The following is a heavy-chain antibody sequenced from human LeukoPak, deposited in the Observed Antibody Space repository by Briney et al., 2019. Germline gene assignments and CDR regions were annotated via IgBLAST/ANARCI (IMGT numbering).Heavy chain of an antibody. D-gene: IGHD3-10*01. J-gene: IGHJ6*03. CDR1: RYTFTSYD. V-gene: IGHV1-8*01. CDR3: ARGQRRGVIRSYYYYYMDV. Sequence: ASVKVSCKASRYTFTSYDINWVRQATGQGLEWLGWMNPNSGNTGYAQKFQGRVTMTRNTSTSTAYMELSSLRSEYTAVYYCARGQRRGVIRSYYYYYMDVWGKGTTVTVSS. CDR2: MNPNSGNT.